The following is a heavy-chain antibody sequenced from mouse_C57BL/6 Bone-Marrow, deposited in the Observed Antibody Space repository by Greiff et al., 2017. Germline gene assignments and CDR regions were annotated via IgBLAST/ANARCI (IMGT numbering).Heavy chain of an antibody. CDR1: GFTFSNYW. J-gene: IGHJ2*01. V-gene: IGHV6-3*01. D-gene: IGHD2-10*01. CDR3: TLLLWPH. CDR2: IRLKSDNYAT. Sequence: EVKLMESGGGLVQPGGSMKLSCVASGFTFSNYWMNWVRQSPETGLEWVAQIRLKSDNYATHYAESVKGRFTISRDDSKSSVYLQMNNLRAEDTGIYYCTLLLWPHWSQGTTLTVSS.